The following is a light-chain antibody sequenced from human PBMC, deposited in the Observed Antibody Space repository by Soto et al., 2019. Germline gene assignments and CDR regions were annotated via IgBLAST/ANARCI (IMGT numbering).Light chain of an antibody. CDR1: QSISSW. V-gene: IGKV1-5*01. Sequence: DIQMTQSPSTLSASVGDRATITCRASQSISSWLAWYQQKPGKSPNLLIYDASSLESGVPSRFSGSGSGTEFTLTISSLQPDDFATYYCQQYNSYWTFGQGTKVDIK. J-gene: IGKJ1*01. CDR3: QQYNSYWT. CDR2: DAS.